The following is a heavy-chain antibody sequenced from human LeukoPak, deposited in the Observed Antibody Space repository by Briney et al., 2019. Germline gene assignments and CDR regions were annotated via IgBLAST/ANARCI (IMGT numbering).Heavy chain of an antibody. Sequence: ASVKVSCKASGYTFTSYAMHWVRQAPGQRLEWMGWINAGNGNTKYSQKFQGRVTITRDTSASTAYMELSSLRSEDTAVYYCARDAVTYCGGDCRNWFDPWGQGTLVTVSS. CDR3: ARDAVTYCGGDCRNWFDP. CDR1: GYTFTSYA. CDR2: INAGNGNT. J-gene: IGHJ5*02. V-gene: IGHV1-3*01. D-gene: IGHD2-21*01.